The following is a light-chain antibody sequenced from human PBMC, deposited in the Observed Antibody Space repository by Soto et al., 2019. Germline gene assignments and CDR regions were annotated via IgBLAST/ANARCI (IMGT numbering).Light chain of an antibody. J-gene: IGLJ7*01. CDR3: GSYSNTATRV. V-gene: IGLV2-14*01. Sequence: QSALTQPASVSGSPGQSITISCTGSSSDVGGYNFVSWFQQHPGKAPKLIIYEVNNRPSGVSNRFSASKSGNTASLTISGLQAEDEADYYCGSYSNTATRVLGGGTQLTVL. CDR1: SSDVGGYNF. CDR2: EVN.